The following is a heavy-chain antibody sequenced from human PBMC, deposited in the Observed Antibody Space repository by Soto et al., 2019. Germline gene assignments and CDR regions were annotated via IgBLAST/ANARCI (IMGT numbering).Heavy chain of an antibody. CDR1: GGTFNTYG. V-gene: IGHV1-69*01. CDR3: ARGGELAGRTPFDT. J-gene: IGHJ4*02. Sequence: QVHLVQSGAEVKKPGSSVKVSCRASGGTFNTYGFNWVRQAPGQGLEWMGGIIPLFGTTTYAQNFQGRVTITADQSTTPADMEMSGLTSEDPAVYFCARGGELAGRTPFDTWGQGPLVTVSS. D-gene: IGHD6-19*01. CDR2: IIPLFGTT.